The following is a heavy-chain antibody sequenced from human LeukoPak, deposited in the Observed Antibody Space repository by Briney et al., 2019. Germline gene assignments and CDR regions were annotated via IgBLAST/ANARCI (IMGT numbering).Heavy chain of an antibody. CDR3: ARVRDYYDSSGYQDYFDY. CDR1: GFTFSSYG. Sequence: GGSLRLSCAASGFTFSSYGMHWVRQAPGKGLEWVAVIWYDGSNKYYADSVKGRVTISRDNSKNTLYLQMNSLRAEDTAVYYCARVRDYYDSSGYQDYFDYWGQGTLVTVSS. CDR2: IWYDGSNK. D-gene: IGHD3-22*01. J-gene: IGHJ4*02. V-gene: IGHV3-33*01.